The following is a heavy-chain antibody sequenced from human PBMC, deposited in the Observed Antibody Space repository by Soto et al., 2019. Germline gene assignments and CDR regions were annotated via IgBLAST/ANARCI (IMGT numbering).Heavy chain of an antibody. CDR3: ATIGGFWNYGPWGDY. CDR1: GFTFSSYG. V-gene: IGHV3-33*01. Sequence: QVQLVESGGGVVQPGRSLRLSCAASGFTFSSYGMHWVRQAPGMGLEWVAVIWYDGSNKYYADSVKGRFTISRDNSKNTLYLQMNSLRAEDTAVYYCATIGGFWNYGPWGDYWGQGTLVTVSS. D-gene: IGHD1-7*01. J-gene: IGHJ4*02. CDR2: IWYDGSNK.